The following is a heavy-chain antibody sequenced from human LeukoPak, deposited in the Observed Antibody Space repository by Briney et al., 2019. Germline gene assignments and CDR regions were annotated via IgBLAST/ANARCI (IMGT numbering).Heavy chain of an antibody. D-gene: IGHD2-2*01. V-gene: IGHV4-30-4*01. CDR1: GGSISSGDYY. CDR2: IYYSGST. Sequence: PSETLSLTCTVSGGSISSGDYYWNWIRQPPGKGLEWIGYIYYSGSTSYNPSLKSRVTISMDTSKNQFSLKLGSVTAADTAVYYCARDKVPAALSSGPYGMDVWGQGTTVTVSS. J-gene: IGHJ6*02. CDR3: ARDKVPAALSSGPYGMDV.